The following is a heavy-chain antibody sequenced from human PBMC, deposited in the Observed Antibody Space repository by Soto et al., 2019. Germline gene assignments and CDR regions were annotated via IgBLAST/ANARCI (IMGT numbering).Heavy chain of an antibody. D-gene: IGHD2-2*03. J-gene: IGHJ4*02. CDR1: GDSISSYS. Sequence: QVQLQVSGPGLVKPSETLSLTCTISGDSISSYSWSWIRQPPGRGLEWIGNIHYNGNTKYSPSLKRRGTMSVDTSKNHVSLKLISVTTADTAVYFCARKVNLGRWIQPLDSWGQGTLVTVSS. CDR2: IHYNGNT. CDR3: ARKVNLGRWIQPLDS. V-gene: IGHV4-59*01.